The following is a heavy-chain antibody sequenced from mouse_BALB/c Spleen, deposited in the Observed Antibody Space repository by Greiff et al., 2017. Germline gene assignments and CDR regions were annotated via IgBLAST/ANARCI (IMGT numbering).Heavy chain of an antibody. J-gene: IGHJ4*01. Sequence: VQLVESGAELVKPGASVKLSCKASGYTFTSYYMYWVKQRPGQGLEWIGEINPSNGGTNFNEKFKSKATLTVDKSSSTAYMQLSSLTSEDSAVYYCTRGYYGSSYGYYAMDYWGQGTSVTVSS. D-gene: IGHD1-1*01. V-gene: IGHV1S81*02. CDR3: TRGYYGSSYGYYAMDY. CDR1: GYTFTSYY. CDR2: INPSNGGT.